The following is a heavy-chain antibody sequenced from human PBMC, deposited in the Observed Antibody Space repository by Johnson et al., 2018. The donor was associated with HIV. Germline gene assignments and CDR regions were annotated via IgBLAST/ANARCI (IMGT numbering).Heavy chain of an antibody. CDR3: ARAVQLERSDAFDI. Sequence: VQLVESGGGLVQPGGSLRLSCAASGFTFSSYDMHWVRQATGKGLEWVSAIGTAGYTYYPGSVKGRFTISRENAKNSLYLQMNSLRAGDTAVYYCARAVQLERSDAFDIWGQGTMVTVSS. D-gene: IGHD1-1*01. CDR1: GFTFSSYD. J-gene: IGHJ3*02. CDR2: IGTAGYT. V-gene: IGHV3-13*01.